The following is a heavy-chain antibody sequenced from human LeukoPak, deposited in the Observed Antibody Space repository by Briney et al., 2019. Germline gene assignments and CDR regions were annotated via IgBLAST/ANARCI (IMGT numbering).Heavy chain of an antibody. J-gene: IGHJ5*02. CDR3: ARQGGDTMVRGVVRDWFDP. CDR1: GGSISSGDYY. V-gene: IGHV4-39*01. Sequence: SETLSLTCTVSGGSISSGDYYWGWIRQPPGKGLEWIGCIYYNGYTYYTSSLKSRVTIFVNTSKNQFSLKLISVTAADTAVYYCARQGGDTMVRGVVRDWFDPWGQGTLVTVSS. D-gene: IGHD3-10*01. CDR2: IYYNGYT.